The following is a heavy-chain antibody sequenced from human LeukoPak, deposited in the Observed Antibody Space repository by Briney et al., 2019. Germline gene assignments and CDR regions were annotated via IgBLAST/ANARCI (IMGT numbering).Heavy chain of an antibody. CDR2: INPNSGGT. V-gene: IGHV1-2*02. CDR3: ARDQTLMNIVATSLETFDI. Sequence: ASVKVSCKASGYTFTGYYMHWVRQAPGQGLEWMGWINPNSGGTNYAQKFQGRVTMTRDTSISTAYMELSRLRSDDTAVYYCARDQTLMNIVATSLETFDIWGQGTMVSVSS. J-gene: IGHJ3*02. D-gene: IGHD5-12*01. CDR1: GYTFTGYY.